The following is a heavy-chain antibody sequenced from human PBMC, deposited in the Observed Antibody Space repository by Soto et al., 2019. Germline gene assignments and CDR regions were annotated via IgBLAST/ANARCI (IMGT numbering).Heavy chain of an antibody. CDR1: GYTFTSYD. V-gene: IGHV1-8*01. D-gene: IGHD3-10*01. Sequence: QVQLVQSGAEVKKPGASVKVSCKASGYTFTSYDMNWVRQTTAQGLACRGWRNPNSGKPGYAQKFQGRVTMTRNTSISTAYMELSSLRSEDTAVYYCARGMADYYGSGSANDYWGQGTLVTVSS. CDR3: ARGMADYYGSGSANDY. J-gene: IGHJ4*02. CDR2: RNPNSGKP.